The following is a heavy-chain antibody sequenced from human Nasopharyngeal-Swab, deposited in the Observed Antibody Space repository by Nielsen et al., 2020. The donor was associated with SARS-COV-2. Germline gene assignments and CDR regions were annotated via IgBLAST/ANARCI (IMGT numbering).Heavy chain of an antibody. V-gene: IGHV3-73*01. CDR3: TRCGGGCYSGRDY. CDR2: IRSKGNTYAT. J-gene: IGHJ4*02. Sequence: GESLKISCAASGFTFSDSAIHWVRQASGKGLEWVVRIRSKGNTYATAYAASVKGRFIIFRDDPTNTAYLQMNSLKTEDTAVYYCTRCGGGCYSGRDYWGQGTLATVSS. D-gene: IGHD2-15*01. CDR1: GFTFSDSA.